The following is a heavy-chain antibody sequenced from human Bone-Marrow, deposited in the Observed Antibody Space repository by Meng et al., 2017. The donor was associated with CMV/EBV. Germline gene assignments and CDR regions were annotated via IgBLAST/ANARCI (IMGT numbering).Heavy chain of an antibody. J-gene: IGHJ4*02. D-gene: IGHD6-19*01. Sequence: GGSLRLSCAASGFTFSNAWMSWVRQAPGKGLEWVARIKSKTDGGTTDYAAPVKGRFTISRDDSKNTLYLQMNSLKTEDTAVYYCTTFLQGYSSGWQIARTFWGQGALVTVSS. V-gene: IGHV3-15*01. CDR2: IKSKTDGGTT. CDR3: TTFLQGYSSGWQIARTF. CDR1: GFTFSNAW.